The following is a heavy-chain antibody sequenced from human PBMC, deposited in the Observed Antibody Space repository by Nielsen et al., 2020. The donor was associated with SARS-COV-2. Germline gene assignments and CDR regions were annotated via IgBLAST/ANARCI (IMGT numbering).Heavy chain of an antibody. CDR2: ISGSGGST. J-gene: IGHJ6*02. Sequence: GGSLRLSCAASGFTFSSYAMSWVRQAPGKGLEWVSAISGSGGSTYYADSVKGRFTISRDNSKNTLYLQMNSLRAEDTAVYYCAREYCSGGSCYFSEDYGMDVWGQGTTVTVSS. V-gene: IGHV3-23*01. CDR1: GFTFSSYA. CDR3: AREYCSGGSCYFSEDYGMDV. D-gene: IGHD2-15*01.